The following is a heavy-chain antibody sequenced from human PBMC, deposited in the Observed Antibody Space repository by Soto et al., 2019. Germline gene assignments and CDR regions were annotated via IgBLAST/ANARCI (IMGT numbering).Heavy chain of an antibody. CDR2: IWYDGSNK. CDR3: ARSKRQVATIPGLY. Sequence: GGSLRLSCAASGFTFSSYGMHWVRQAPGKGLEWVAVIWYDGSNKYYADSVKGRFTISRDNSKNTLYLQMNSLRAEDTAVYYCARSKRQVATIPGLYWGQGTLVTVSS. V-gene: IGHV3-33*01. CDR1: GFTFSSYG. D-gene: IGHD5-12*01. J-gene: IGHJ4*02.